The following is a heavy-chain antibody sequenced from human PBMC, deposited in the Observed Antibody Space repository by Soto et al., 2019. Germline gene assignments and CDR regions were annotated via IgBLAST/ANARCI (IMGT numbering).Heavy chain of an antibody. CDR3: AREESNDSSGLYYYYYGMDV. Sequence: GGSLRLSCAASGFTFSSYSMNWVRQAPGKGLEWVSSISSSSSYIYYADSVKGRFTISRDNAKNSLYLQMNSLRAEDTAGYYCAREESNDSSGLYYYYYGMDVWGQGTTVTVSS. J-gene: IGHJ6*02. CDR1: GFTFSSYS. V-gene: IGHV3-21*01. D-gene: IGHD3-22*01. CDR2: ISSSSSYI.